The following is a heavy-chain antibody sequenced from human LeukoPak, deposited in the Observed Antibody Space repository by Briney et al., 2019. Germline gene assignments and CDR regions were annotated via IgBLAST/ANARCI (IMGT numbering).Heavy chain of an antibody. V-gene: IGHV4-39*01. CDR3: ARQTGSGLFTLP. CDR1: GDSISSSSYY. D-gene: IGHD3/OR15-3a*01. Sequence: SETLSLTCTVSGDSISSSSYYWGWIRQPPGKGLEWIGSIYYSGGTYYNPSLKSRVTISVDTSKNQFSLRLTSVTPTDTAMYYCARQTGSGLFTLPGGQGTLVTVSS. J-gene: IGHJ4*02. CDR2: IYYSGGT.